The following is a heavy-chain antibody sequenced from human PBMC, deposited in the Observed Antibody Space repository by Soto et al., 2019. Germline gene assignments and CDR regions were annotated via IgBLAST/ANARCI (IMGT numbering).Heavy chain of an antibody. CDR2: IYFSGRT. V-gene: IGHV4-30-4*01. D-gene: IGHD1-26*01. CDR1: GGSISSGNFY. CDR3: APDSHCGNTYFDL. Sequence: VQLQESGPGLVRPSETLSLTCTVSGGSISSGNFYWSWIRQPPWKGLEWIGYIYFSGRTSYSPSLKSRLTISLNTSNNQFSLKLTAVTAADPAVYYCAPDSHCGNTYFDLWRQGALVTVSS. J-gene: IGHJ4*02.